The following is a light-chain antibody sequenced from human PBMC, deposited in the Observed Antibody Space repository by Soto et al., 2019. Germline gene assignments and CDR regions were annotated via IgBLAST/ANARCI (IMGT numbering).Light chain of an antibody. V-gene: IGKV3-15*01. Sequence: EIAMTQSPATLSVSPGERATLSCRASQSVSNNLAWFQQKPGQAPRLLIYGASTRATGIPARFSGSGSETEFTLTISSLQSEDFAVYYCQQYNNWPRTFGQGTKVEIK. J-gene: IGKJ1*01. CDR3: QQYNNWPRT. CDR1: QSVSNN. CDR2: GAS.